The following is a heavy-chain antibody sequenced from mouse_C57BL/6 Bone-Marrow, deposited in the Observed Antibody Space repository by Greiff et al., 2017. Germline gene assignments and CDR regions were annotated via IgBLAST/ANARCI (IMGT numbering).Heavy chain of an antibody. Sequence: EVQRVESGPGLAKPSQTLSLTCSVTGYSITSDYWNWIRKFPGNKLEYMGYISYSGSTYYNPSLKSRISIIRDTSKNQYYLQLNTVNTEDTATYYGARWDYGSSYWYFDVWGTGTTVTVSA. V-gene: IGHV3-8*01. J-gene: IGHJ1*03. CDR1: GYSITSDY. D-gene: IGHD1-1*01. CDR2: ISYSGST. CDR3: ARWDYGSSYWYFDV.